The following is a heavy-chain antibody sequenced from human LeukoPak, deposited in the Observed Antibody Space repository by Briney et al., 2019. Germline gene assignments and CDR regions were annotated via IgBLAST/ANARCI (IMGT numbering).Heavy chain of an antibody. CDR2: INHSGST. J-gene: IGHJ4*02. CDR1: GGSFSGYY. V-gene: IGHV4-34*01. CDR3: ARGKTKLD. Sequence: SETLSLTCAVYGGSFSGYYWSWIRQPPGKGLEWIGEINHSGSTNYNPSLKSRVTISVDTSKNQFSLKLSSVTAADTAVYYCARGKTKLDWGQGTQVTVSS. D-gene: IGHD1-14*01.